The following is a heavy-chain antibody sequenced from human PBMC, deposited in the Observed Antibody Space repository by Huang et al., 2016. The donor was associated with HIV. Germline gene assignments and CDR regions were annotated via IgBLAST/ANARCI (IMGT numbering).Heavy chain of an antibody. CDR1: GFSLTNYW. CDR3: ARPLLGYSNGYYFDC. Sequence: EVQLVQSGAEVKKPGESLKISCKGSGFSLTNYWIGWVRQMPGKGLEWMGIIYPGDSDTTYRPSFRGQVTIPADQSSNTAYLQWNSLKASDSAMYYCARPLLGYSNGYYFDCWGQGTLVTVSS. CDR2: IYPGDSDT. J-gene: IGHJ4*02. V-gene: IGHV5-51*03. D-gene: IGHD5-18*01.